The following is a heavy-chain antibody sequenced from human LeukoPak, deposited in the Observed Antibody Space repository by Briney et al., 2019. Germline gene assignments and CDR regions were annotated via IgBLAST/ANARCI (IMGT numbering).Heavy chain of an antibody. J-gene: IGHJ3*02. D-gene: IGHD3-10*01. CDR3: ARRYYSGDI. CDR1: GVSISSSSYY. CDR2: IYYSGST. V-gene: IGHV4-39*01. Sequence: SETLSLTCTVSGVSISSSSYYWGWIRQPPGKGLEWIGSIYYSGSTYYSPSLKSRVTISVDTSKNQFPLKLSSVTAADTAVYYCARRYYSGDIWGQGTMVTVSS.